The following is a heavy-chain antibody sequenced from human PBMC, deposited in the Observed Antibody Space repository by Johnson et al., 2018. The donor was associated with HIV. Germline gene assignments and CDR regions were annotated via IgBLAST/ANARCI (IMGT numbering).Heavy chain of an antibody. CDR3: AKVNGDYKTDAFDI. CDR2: IRYDGSNK. Sequence: QVQLVESGGGLVKPGGSLRLSCAASGFTFTSYGMHWVRQAPGKGLEWVAFIRYDGSNKYYADSVKGRFTISRDNSKNTLYLQMNSLRAEDTAVYYCAKVNGDYKTDAFDIWGQGTMVTVSS. J-gene: IGHJ3*02. V-gene: IGHV3-30*02. CDR1: GFTFTSYG. D-gene: IGHD4-17*01.